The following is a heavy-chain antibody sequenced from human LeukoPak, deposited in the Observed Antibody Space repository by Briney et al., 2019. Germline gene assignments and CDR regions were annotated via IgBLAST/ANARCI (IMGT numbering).Heavy chain of an antibody. CDR3: ARNSGSYYSLFDY. J-gene: IGHJ4*02. Sequence: PGRSLRLSCAASGFTFSSYAMRWVRQAPGKGLEWVAVISYDGSNKYYADSVKGRFTISRDNSKNTLYLQMNSLRAEDTAVYYCARNSGSYYSLFDYWGQGTLVTVSS. CDR2: ISYDGSNK. V-gene: IGHV3-30-3*01. CDR1: GFTFSSYA. D-gene: IGHD1-26*01.